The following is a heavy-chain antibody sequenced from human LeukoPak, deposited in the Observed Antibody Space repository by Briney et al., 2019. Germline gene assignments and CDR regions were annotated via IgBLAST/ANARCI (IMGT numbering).Heavy chain of an antibody. D-gene: IGHD3-10*01. J-gene: IGHJ4*02. Sequence: SETLSLTGAVYGGSFSGYYWSWIRQPPGKGLEWIGEINHSGSTNYNPSLKSRVTISVDTSKNQFSLKLSSVTAADTAVYYCARSGPKPMVRGVIGYWGQGTLVTVSS. V-gene: IGHV4-34*01. CDR2: INHSGST. CDR3: ARSGPKPMVRGVIGY. CDR1: GGSFSGYY.